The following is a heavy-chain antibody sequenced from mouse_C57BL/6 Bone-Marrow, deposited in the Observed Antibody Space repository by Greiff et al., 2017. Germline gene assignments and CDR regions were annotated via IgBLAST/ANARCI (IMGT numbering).Heavy chain of an antibody. CDR1: GYTFTSYW. Sequence: QVQLQQPGAELVKPGASVKLSCKASGYTFTSYWMQWVQQRPGQGLEWIGEIDPSDSYTNYNQKFKGKATLTVDTSSSTAYMQLSSLTSEDSAVYYCARELKLSYAMDYWGQGTSVTVSS. V-gene: IGHV1-50*01. CDR2: IDPSDSYT. CDR3: ARELKLSYAMDY. J-gene: IGHJ4*01. D-gene: IGHD3-2*02.